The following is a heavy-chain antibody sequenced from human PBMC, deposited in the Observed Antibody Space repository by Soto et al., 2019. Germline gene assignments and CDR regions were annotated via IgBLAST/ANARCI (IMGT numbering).Heavy chain of an antibody. CDR3: ARKSEQLVADYYYYGMDV. V-gene: IGHV1-69*13. CDR1: GGTFSSYA. D-gene: IGHD6-6*01. J-gene: IGHJ6*02. CDR2: IIPIFGTA. Sequence: ASVKVSCKASGGTFSSYAISRVRQAPGQGLEWMGGIIPIFGTANYAQKFQGRVTITADESTSTAYMELSSLRSEDTAVYYCARKSEQLVADYYYYGMDVWGQGTTVTVSS.